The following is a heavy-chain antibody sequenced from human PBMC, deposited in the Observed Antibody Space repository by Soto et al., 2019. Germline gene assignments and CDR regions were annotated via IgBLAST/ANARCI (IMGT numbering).Heavy chain of an antibody. CDR3: AKDFSTTSVVVAASDAFDI. J-gene: IGHJ3*02. CDR2: ISGSGGST. D-gene: IGHD2-15*01. Sequence: GGSLRLSCAASGFTFSSYAMSWVRQAPGKGLEWVSAISGSGGSTYYADSVKGRFTISRDNSKNTLYLQMNSLRAEDTAVYYCAKDFSTTSVVVAASDAFDIWGQGTMVTVSS. V-gene: IGHV3-23*01. CDR1: GFTFSSYA.